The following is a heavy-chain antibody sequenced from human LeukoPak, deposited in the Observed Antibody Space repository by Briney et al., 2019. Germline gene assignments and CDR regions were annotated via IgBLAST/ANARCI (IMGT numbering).Heavy chain of an antibody. V-gene: IGHV3-30*14. Sequence: GRSLRLSCAASGFTFSSYAMHWVRQAPGKGLEWVAVISYDGSNKYYADSVKGRFTISRDNSKNTLYLQMNSLRAEDTAVYYCARDYDDDFDYWGQGTLVTVSS. CDR3: ARDYDDDFDY. CDR2: ISYDGSNK. D-gene: IGHD3-16*01. CDR1: GFTFSSYA. J-gene: IGHJ4*02.